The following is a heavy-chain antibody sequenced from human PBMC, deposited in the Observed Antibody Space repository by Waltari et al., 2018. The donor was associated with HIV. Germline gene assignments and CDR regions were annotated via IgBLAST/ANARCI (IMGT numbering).Heavy chain of an antibody. Sequence: QLQLQESGPGLVRPSETLSLTCTVSGGSISSSSYYWGWIRQPSGKGLEWSGSIDYSGSTYYTPSLKRRVTISVDTSKNQFFLKLSSVTAADTAVYYCARERYCSGGSCPFDYWGQGTLVTVSS. J-gene: IGHJ4*02. D-gene: IGHD2-15*01. CDR3: ARERYCSGGSCPFDY. CDR2: IDYSGST. V-gene: IGHV4-39*07. CDR1: GGSISSSSYY.